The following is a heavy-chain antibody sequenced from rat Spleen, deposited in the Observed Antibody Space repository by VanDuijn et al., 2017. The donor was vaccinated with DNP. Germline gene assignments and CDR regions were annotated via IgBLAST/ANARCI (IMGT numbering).Heavy chain of an antibody. D-gene: IGHD1-2*01. CDR2: INTVGGTT. CDR3: AKDDSSYSFDY. V-gene: IGHV5S13*01. J-gene: IGHJ2*01. CDR1: GFSFSNFA. Sequence: EVRLMESGGGLVQPGRSLKLSCVASGFSFSNFAMAWVRQAPTKGLEWVASINTVGGTTYYRDSVKGRFTISRDNAENTQYLQMESLRSEDTATYYCAKDDSSYSFDYWGQGVMVTVSS.